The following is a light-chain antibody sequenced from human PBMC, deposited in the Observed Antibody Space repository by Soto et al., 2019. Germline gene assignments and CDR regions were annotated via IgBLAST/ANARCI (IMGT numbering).Light chain of an antibody. CDR3: QQYGSSIT. J-gene: IGKJ5*01. CDR1: ESISSQ. Sequence: EIVLTQSPASLSLSPGEGATLSCRASESISSQLVWYQQKPGQAPRLLIYDTSTRATGVPARFSGSRSGTEFTLTINSLQSEDFAVYYCQQYGSSITFGQGTRLEIK. V-gene: IGKV3-15*01. CDR2: DTS.